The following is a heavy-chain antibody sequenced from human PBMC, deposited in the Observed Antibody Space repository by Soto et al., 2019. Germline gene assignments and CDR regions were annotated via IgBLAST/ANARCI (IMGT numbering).Heavy chain of an antibody. J-gene: IGHJ6*02. V-gene: IGHV1-69*13. Sequence: GASVKVSCKASGGTFSSYAISWVRQAPGQGLEWMGGIIPIFGTANYAQKFQGRVTITADESTSTAYMELSSLRSEDTAVYYCARGMVTVNYYYYGMDVWGQGTTVTVSS. CDR1: GGTFSSYA. D-gene: IGHD5-18*01. CDR2: IIPIFGTA. CDR3: ARGMVTVNYYYYGMDV.